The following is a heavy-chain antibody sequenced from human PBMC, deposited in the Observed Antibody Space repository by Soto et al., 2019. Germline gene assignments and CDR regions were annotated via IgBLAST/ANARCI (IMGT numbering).Heavy chain of an antibody. J-gene: IGHJ4*02. CDR1: GYTFTSYA. V-gene: IGHV1-3*01. CDR2: INAGNGNT. D-gene: IGHD6-19*01. Sequence: ASVKGSCKASGYTFTSYAMHWVRQAPGQRLEWMGWINAGNGNTKYSQKFQGRVTITRDTSASAAYMELSSLRSEDTAVYYCARDMGPEQWLVRSGYWGQGTLVTV. CDR3: ARDMGPEQWLVRSGY.